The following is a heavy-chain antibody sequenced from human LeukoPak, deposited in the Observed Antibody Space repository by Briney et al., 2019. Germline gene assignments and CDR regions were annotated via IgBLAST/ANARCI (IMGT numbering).Heavy chain of an antibody. V-gene: IGHV3-23*01. CDR2: ISGRGGST. J-gene: IGHJ6*02. CDR1: GFTFSSYA. D-gene: IGHD6-19*01. Sequence: GGSLRLSRAASGFTFSSYAMSWVRQAPGKGLEWVSAISGRGGSTYYADSVRGGFTIPRDNSKNTLYLQMNSLRAEDTAVYYCAKDPNSSGWSLHYYYGMDVWGQGTTVTVSS. CDR3: AKDPNSSGWSLHYYYGMDV.